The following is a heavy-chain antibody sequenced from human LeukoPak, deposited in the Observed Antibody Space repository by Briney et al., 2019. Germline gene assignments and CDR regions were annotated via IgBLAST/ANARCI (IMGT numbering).Heavy chain of an antibody. Sequence: SGTLSLTCTVSGGSISSYYWSWIRQPPGKGLEWIGYIYYSGSTNYNPSLKSRVTISVDTSKNQFSLKLSSVTAADTAVYYCARGGYDILTGPWGQGTLVTVSS. CDR2: IYYSGST. CDR1: GGSISSYY. CDR3: ARGGYDILTGP. J-gene: IGHJ5*02. D-gene: IGHD3-9*01. V-gene: IGHV4-59*01.